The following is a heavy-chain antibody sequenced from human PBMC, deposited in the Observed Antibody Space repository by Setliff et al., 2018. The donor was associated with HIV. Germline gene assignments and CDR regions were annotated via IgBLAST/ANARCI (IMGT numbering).Heavy chain of an antibody. CDR2: IITNLGGVT. Sequence: SVKVSCKTSGGTYATYSVRWVRQAPGQGLEWMGGIITNLGGVTKYSQHFQGRVTITKDTPANTAYMELGNLRSEDTAVYYCAGWGSYSSINWYFDLWGHGTLVTVSS. CDR3: AGWGSYSSINWYFDL. J-gene: IGHJ2*01. CDR1: GGTYATYS. V-gene: IGHV1-69*10. D-gene: IGHD3-16*02.